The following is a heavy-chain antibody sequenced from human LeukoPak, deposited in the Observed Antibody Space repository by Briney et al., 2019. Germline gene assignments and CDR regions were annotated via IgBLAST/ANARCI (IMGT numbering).Heavy chain of an antibody. V-gene: IGHV5-10-1*01. Sequence: GASLQISCEGSDYISTSDWISWVRRVPGKGLEWMGRIDPSDSYTNYRPSFQVHVTISADKSITTPYLQWSSLKASDTAMYYCARKNYFDFWAREPWSPSPQ. CDR3: ARKNYFDF. CDR2: IDPSDSYT. CDR1: DYISTSDW. J-gene: IGHJ4*02.